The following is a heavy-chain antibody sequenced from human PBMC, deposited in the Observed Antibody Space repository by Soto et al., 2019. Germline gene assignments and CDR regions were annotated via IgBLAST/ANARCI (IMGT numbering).Heavy chain of an antibody. V-gene: IGHV3-48*02. Sequence: PGGSLRLSCAASGFPFSFYSMNWVRQAPGKGLEWISYITSTSSAINHADSVRGRFTISRDNAMRSLFLHMNSLRDEDTAVYYCARDGKGAAYTHGPYYFDYWGQGALVTVSS. CDR2: ITSTSSAI. CDR3: ARDGKGAAYTHGPYYFDY. J-gene: IGHJ4*02. CDR1: GFPFSFYS. D-gene: IGHD1-1*01.